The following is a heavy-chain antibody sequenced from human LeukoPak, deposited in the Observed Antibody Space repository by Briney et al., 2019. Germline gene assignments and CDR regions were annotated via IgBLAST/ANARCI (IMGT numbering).Heavy chain of an antibody. D-gene: IGHD5-12*01. CDR1: GGSINNYH. V-gene: IGHV4-59*08. J-gene: IGHJ4*02. Sequence: SETLSLTCTVSGGSINNYHWSWVRQPPGAGLEWLAYIYYTGSTNYNPSLKTRLTISVDTSKNQFSLRLNSVTAADTAVYYCARGRAPHIVAYDYWGQGTLVTVSS. CDR2: IYYTGST. CDR3: ARGRAPHIVAYDY.